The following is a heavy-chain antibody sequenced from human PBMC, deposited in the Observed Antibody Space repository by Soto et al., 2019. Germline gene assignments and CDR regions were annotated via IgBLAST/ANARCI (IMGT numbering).Heavy chain of an antibody. CDR1: GGSISTSGYF. CDR3: ARVPGP. Sequence: SETLSLTCTVSGGSISTSGYFWGWIRQPPGKGLEWIGTIYYSGSTYYNPSLKSRVTISVDTSKNQFSLKLSSVTAADTAVYYCARVPGPWGQGTLVTVSS. CDR2: IYYSGST. J-gene: IGHJ5*02. D-gene: IGHD2-2*01. V-gene: IGHV4-39*01.